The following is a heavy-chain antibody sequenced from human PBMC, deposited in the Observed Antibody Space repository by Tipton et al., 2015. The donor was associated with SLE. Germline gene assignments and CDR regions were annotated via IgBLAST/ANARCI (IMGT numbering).Heavy chain of an antibody. D-gene: IGHD2-15*01. CDR1: GGSISSYY. J-gene: IGHJ3*02. CDR2: IYYSGNT. Sequence: LRLSCTVSGGSISSYYWSWIRQPPGKGLEWIGYIYYSGNTNYNPSLKSRVTIPVDTSKNQSSLRLSSVTAADTAVYYCARVLLSPLGAFDIWGQGTMVTVSS. CDR3: ARVLLSPLGAFDI. V-gene: IGHV4-59*08.